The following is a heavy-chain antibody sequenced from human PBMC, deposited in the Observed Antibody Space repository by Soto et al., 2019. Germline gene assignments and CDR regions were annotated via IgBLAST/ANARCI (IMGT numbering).Heavy chain of an antibody. CDR2: INQSGST. V-gene: IGHV4-34*01. D-gene: IGHD6-13*01. CDR1: GGSFSGYY. J-gene: IGHJ4*02. CDR3: ARTYSGGWSPFDY. Sequence: QVQLQQWGAGLLKPSETLSLTCAVSGGSFSGYYWSWIRQPPGKGLEWIGEINQSGSTNYNPSLTSRVTXSXDSXKNQFSLKLSSVTAADTAVYYCARTYSGGWSPFDYWGQGTLVTVSS.